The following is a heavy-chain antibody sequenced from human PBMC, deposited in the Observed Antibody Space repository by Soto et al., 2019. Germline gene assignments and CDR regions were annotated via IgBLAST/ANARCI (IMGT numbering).Heavy chain of an antibody. D-gene: IGHD6-19*01. CDR1: GFTFSSYA. CDR2: ISGSGGST. CDR3: AKERWAVAGPTKFDY. V-gene: IGHV3-23*01. Sequence: EVQLLESGGGLVQPGGALRLSCAASGFTFSSYAMSWVLQAPGKGLEWVSAISGSGGSTDYADSVKGRFTLSRDNSKNTLYLQMNSLRAEDTAVYDCAKERWAVAGPTKFDYWGQGTLVTVSS. J-gene: IGHJ4*02.